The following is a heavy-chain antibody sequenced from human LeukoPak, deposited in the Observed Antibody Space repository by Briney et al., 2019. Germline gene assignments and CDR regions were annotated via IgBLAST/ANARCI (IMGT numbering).Heavy chain of an antibody. CDR1: GFTFSSYS. CDR3: ARVRYGDYNFDY. V-gene: IGHV3-21*01. J-gene: IGHJ4*02. CDR2: ISSSSSYI. Sequence: PGGSLRLSCADSGFTFSSYSMNWVRQAPGKGLEWVSSISSSSSYIYYADSVKGRFTISRDNAKNSLYLQMNSLRAEDTAVYYCARVRYGDYNFDYWGQGTLVTVSS. D-gene: IGHD4-17*01.